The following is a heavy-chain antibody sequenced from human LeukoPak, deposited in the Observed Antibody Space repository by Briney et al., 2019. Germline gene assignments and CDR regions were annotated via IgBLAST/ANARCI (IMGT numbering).Heavy chain of an antibody. CDR1: GFTFSTYS. Sequence: PGGSLRLSCAASGFTFSTYSLNWVRQAPGKGLEWVSSISGSSSYIHYADSVKGRFTISRGNAKNSLYLHMNSLRAEDTAVYYCRAMSELAFDIWGQGTMVTVTS. CDR2: ISGSSSYI. CDR3: RAMSELAFDI. V-gene: IGHV3-21*01. D-gene: IGHD2-2*01. J-gene: IGHJ3*02.